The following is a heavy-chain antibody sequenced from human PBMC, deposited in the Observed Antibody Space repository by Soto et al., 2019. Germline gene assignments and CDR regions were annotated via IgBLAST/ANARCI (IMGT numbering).Heavy chain of an antibody. CDR1: GFSLSTSAVG. J-gene: IGHJ4*02. CDR2: IYWVDDK. D-gene: IGHD2-21*01. Sequence: QITLKESGPPLVKPTQTLTLTCTFSGFSLSTSAVGVGWIRQPPGKALEWLAFIYWVDDKRYSPSLKSSLTITKDTSKNQVVLAMTIMDPVDTATYYCAHLKVAGLTYYFDYWGQGTLVTVSS. CDR3: AHLKVAGLTYYFDY. V-gene: IGHV2-5*02.